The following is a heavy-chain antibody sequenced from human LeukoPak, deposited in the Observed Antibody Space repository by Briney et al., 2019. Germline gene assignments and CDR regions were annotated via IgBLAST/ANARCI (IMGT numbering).Heavy chain of an antibody. Sequence: SVKVSCKASGGTFSSYAISWVRQAPGQGLEWMGRIIPIFGIANYAQMFQGRVTITADKSTSTAYMELSSLRSEDTAVYYCARDAGVGAAPEDAFDIWGQGTMVTVSS. D-gene: IGHD1-26*01. CDR1: GGTFSSYA. J-gene: IGHJ3*02. CDR3: ARDAGVGAAPEDAFDI. V-gene: IGHV1-69*04. CDR2: IIPIFGIA.